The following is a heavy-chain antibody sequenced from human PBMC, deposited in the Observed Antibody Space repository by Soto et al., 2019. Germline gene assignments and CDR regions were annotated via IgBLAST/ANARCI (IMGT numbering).Heavy chain of an antibody. D-gene: IGHD2-2*01. CDR3: AKASLAHQPLLSYDY. CDR1: GFTFSNYA. J-gene: IGHJ4*02. Sequence: GGSRRLSCAASGFTFSNYAMSWVRQAPGKGLEWVAVVSGSGGATFYADSVKGRFTISRDNTKNMLFLQMNRLRVEDTAVYYCAKASLAHQPLLSYDYWGQGT. CDR2: VSGSGGAT. V-gene: IGHV3-23*01.